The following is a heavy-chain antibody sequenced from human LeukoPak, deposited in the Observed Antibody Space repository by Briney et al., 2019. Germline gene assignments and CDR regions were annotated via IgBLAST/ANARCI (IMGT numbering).Heavy chain of an antibody. J-gene: IGHJ4*02. D-gene: IGHD1-26*01. CDR3: ARVQSGSLDY. CDR1: GFTFSSYS. V-gene: IGHV3-21*01. CDR2: IRSSSSDI. Sequence: PGGSLRLSCAASGFTFSSYSMNWVRQAPGKGLEWVSFIRSSSSDIYYADSVKGRFTISRDNAKNSLYLQMDSLRAEDTAVYYCARVQSGSLDYWGQGTLVTVSS.